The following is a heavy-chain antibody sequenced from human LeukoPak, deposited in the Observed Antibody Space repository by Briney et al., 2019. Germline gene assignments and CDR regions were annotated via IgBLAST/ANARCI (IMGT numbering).Heavy chain of an antibody. D-gene: IGHD2-21*01. CDR1: GGRVSSNSAA. V-gene: IGHV6-1*01. J-gene: IGHJ4*02. Sequence: SQTLSLTCAISGGRVSSNSAALNWLRQSPSRGLEGLGRTYYRSKWYNDYAVSVKSRTTINPDTSKNQFSLQLNSVTPEDTAVYYCARSGVIDMVPFDHWGQGTLVTVSS. CDR3: ARSGVIDMVPFDH. CDR2: TYYRSKWYN.